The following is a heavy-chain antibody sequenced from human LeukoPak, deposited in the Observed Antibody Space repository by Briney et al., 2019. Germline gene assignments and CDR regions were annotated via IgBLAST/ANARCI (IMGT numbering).Heavy chain of an antibody. J-gene: IGHJ4*02. V-gene: IGHV1-18*01. CDR1: GYTFTSYG. Sequence: ASVKVSCKASGYTFTSYGISWVRQAPGQGPEWMGWISAYNGNTNYAQKLQGRVTMTTDTSTSTAYMELRSLRSDDTAVYYCAREGIAARPDSNFDYWGQGTLVTVSS. CDR2: ISAYNGNT. CDR3: AREGIAARPDSNFDY. D-gene: IGHD6-6*01.